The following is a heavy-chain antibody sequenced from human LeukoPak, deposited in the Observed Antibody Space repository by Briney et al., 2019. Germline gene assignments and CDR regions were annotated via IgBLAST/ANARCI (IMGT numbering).Heavy chain of an antibody. CDR3: ARDRSYGAFAS. V-gene: IGHV3-20*04. D-gene: IGHD1-26*01. Sequence: PGGSLRLSCAASGFTFDDHGMNWVRQAPGKGLEWVPGITWNGGSTGYADSVKGRFTISRDNAKNSLYLQMSSLRAEDTALYYCARDRSYGAFASWGQGTLVTVSS. CDR2: ITWNGGST. J-gene: IGHJ4*02. CDR1: GFTFDDHG.